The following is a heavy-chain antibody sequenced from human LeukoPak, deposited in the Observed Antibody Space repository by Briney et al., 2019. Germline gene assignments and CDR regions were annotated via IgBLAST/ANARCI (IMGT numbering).Heavy chain of an antibody. V-gene: IGHV4-34*01. CDR1: GGSLSAYY. CDR3: ARLIVGATPDY. D-gene: IGHD1-26*01. J-gene: IGHJ4*02. Sequence: TSETLSLTCAVHGGSLSAYYWSWIRQFPGKGLEWIAEINHSGSTNYNPSLKSRVTISVDTSKNQFSLKLSSVTAADTAVYYCARLIVGATPDYWGQGTLVTVSS. CDR2: INHSGST.